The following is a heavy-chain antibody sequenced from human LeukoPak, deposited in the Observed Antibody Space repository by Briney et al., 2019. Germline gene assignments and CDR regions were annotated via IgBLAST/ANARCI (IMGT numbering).Heavy chain of an antibody. CDR2: IYPGDSDT. J-gene: IGHJ4*02. D-gene: IGHD3-3*01. V-gene: IGHV5-51*01. CDR1: GYNFTNYW. CDR3: ASGYDFWSGYYLVDD. Sequence: GESLKISCKGSGYNFTNYWIGWVRQMPGKGLEWMGIIYPGDSDTRYSPSFQGQVTISADKSISTAYLQWSSLKASDTAMYYCASGYDFWSGYYLVDDWGQGTLVTVSS.